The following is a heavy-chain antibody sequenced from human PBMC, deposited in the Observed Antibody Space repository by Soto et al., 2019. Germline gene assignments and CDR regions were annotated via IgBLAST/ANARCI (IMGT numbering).Heavy chain of an antibody. J-gene: IGHJ4*02. CDR1: GFTFSSYA. CDR3: AKVVRYGIAAAGTADY. V-gene: IGHV3-23*01. Sequence: EVQLLESGGGLVQPGGSLRLSCAASGFTFSSYAMSWVRQAPGKGLEWVSAISGSGGSTYYADSVKGRFTISRDNSKNTLYLQMNSLRAEDTAVYYCAKVVRYGIAAAGTADYWGQGTLVTVSS. D-gene: IGHD6-13*01. CDR2: ISGSGGST.